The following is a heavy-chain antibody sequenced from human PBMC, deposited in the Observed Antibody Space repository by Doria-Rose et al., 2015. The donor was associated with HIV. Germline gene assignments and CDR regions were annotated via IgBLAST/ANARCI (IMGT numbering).Heavy chain of an antibody. V-gene: IGHV1-3*01. CDR3: ARIHSLSSSSLGH. CDR1: GYTFSAYA. Sequence: QFQLVQSGAEVKKPGASVTVSCKTSGYTFSAYAIHWVRQAPGQRLEWMGWLNVGNGDTRYSRKFQDRVTITSDTSANTGYMALSSLRSEDTAVYYCARIHSLSSSSLGHWGQGTLGTVSS. D-gene: IGHD6-13*01. J-gene: IGHJ4*02. CDR2: LNVGNGDT.